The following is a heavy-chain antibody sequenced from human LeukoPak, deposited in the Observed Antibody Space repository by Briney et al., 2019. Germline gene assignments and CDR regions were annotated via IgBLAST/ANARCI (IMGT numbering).Heavy chain of an antibody. CDR1: GGSFSGYY. CDR2: INHSGST. Sequence: SETLSLTCAVYGGSFSGYYWSWIRQPPGKGLEWIGEINHSGSTNYNPSLKSRVTISVDTSKNQFSLKLSSVTAADTAVYYCARDTSTIVYSGSYYVEPSGYYFDYWGQGTLVTVSS. V-gene: IGHV4-34*01. CDR3: ARDTSTIVYSGSYYVEPSGYYFDY. D-gene: IGHD1-26*01. J-gene: IGHJ4*02.